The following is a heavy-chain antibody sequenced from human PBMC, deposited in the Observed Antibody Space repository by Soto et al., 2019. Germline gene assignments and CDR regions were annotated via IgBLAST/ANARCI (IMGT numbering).Heavy chain of an antibody. D-gene: IGHD6-13*01. J-gene: IGHJ5*02. CDR3: TRDVSRGSSARGWFDP. CDR1: GSTFPSFT. CDR2: ILSNIAYI. V-gene: IGHV3-21*01. Sequence: SLSPSWPPAGSTFPSFTMNCVRQAPGEGLEWVSTILSNIAYIYYTNALRGRFTISRDTAKNSLHLQMNSLRAEEPAVYYCTRDVSRGSSARGWFDPWGTGTLVTASS.